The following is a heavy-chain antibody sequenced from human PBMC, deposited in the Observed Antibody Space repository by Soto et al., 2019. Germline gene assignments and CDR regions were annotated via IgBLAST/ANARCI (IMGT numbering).Heavy chain of an antibody. CDR2: MNPNSGNT. V-gene: IGHV1-8*01. CDR3: ASPSGWHEGAFDY. CDR1: GYTFTSYD. Sequence: ASVKVSCKASGYTFTSYDINWVRQATGQGLEWMGWMNPNSGNTGYAQKFQGRVTMTRNTSISTAYMELSSLRSEDTAVYYCASPSGWHEGAFDYWGQGTLVTVSS. D-gene: IGHD6-19*01. J-gene: IGHJ4*02.